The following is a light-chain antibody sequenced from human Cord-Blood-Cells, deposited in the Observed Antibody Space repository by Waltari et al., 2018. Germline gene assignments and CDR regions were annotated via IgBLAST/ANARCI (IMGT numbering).Light chain of an antibody. V-gene: IGKV1-39*01. CDR3: QQSYSTPQT. J-gene: IGKJ1*01. CDR2: AAS. CDR1: QSISSY. Sequence: DIQMTQSPSSLSASVVDRVTIPCRASQSISSYLNWYQQKPGKAPKLPIYAASSLQSGVPSRFSGSGSGTDFTLTISSLQPEDFATYYCQQSYSTPQTFGQGTKVEIK.